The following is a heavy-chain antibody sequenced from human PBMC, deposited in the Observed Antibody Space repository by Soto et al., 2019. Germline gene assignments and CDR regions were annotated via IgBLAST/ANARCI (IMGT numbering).Heavy chain of an antibody. Sequence: QVQLVESGGGVVQPGRSLRLSCAASGFTFSSYGMHWVRQAPGKGLEWVAVISYDGSNKYYADSVKGRFTISRDNSKNTLYLQMNSLKSEDTAAYYCAKGGRDSVGYYYYYGMDVWGQGTTVTVSS. CDR1: GFTFSSYG. CDR2: ISYDGSNK. CDR3: AKGGRDSVGYYYYYGMDV. D-gene: IGHD3-16*01. J-gene: IGHJ6*02. V-gene: IGHV3-30*18.